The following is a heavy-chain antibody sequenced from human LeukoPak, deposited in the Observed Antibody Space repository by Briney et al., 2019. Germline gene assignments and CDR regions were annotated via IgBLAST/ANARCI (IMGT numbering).Heavy chain of an antibody. V-gene: IGHV3-23*01. J-gene: IGHJ4*02. D-gene: IGHD5-18*01. CDR3: ARGRKYTSGYRVTELGSGYSDY. CDR2: ISGSGGST. CDR1: GFTFSSCG. Sequence: PGGSLRLSCAASGFTFSSCGMSWVRQAPGKGLEWVSAISGSGGSTYYADSVKGRFTISRDNSKNTLYLQMNSLRAEDTAVYYCARGRKYTSGYRVTELGSGYSDYWGQGTLVTVSS.